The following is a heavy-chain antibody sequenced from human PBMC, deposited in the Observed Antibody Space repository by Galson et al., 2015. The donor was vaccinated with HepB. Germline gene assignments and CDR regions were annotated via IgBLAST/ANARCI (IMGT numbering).Heavy chain of an antibody. CDR3: AKDHPSSGWPAFDY. D-gene: IGHD6-19*01. CDR1: GFSVDSRA. V-gene: IGHV3-23*01. Sequence: LILSCAVSGFSVDSRAMSWVRQAPGKSLEWLSSISNNAGKTYYAGSVRGRFTISRDESTNSVFLQMDSLRADDTAVYYCAKDHPSSGWPAFDYWSQGALVIVSS. J-gene: IGHJ4*02. CDR2: ISNNAGKT.